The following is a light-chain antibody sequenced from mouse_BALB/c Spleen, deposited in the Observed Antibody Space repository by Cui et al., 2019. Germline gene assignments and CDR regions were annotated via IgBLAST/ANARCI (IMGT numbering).Light chain of an antibody. J-gene: IGKJ2*01. Sequence: DIVMTQSQKFMSTSVGDRVSVTCKASQNVGTNVAWYQQKPGQSPKALIYSASYRYSGVPDRFTGSGSGTDFTLTISHVQSEDLAEYFCQQYNSYPYTFGGGTKLEIK. CDR2: SAS. CDR3: QQYNSYPYT. CDR1: QNVGTN. V-gene: IGKV6-15*01.